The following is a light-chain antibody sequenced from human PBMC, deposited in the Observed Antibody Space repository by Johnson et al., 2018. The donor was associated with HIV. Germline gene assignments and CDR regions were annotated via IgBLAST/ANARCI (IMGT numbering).Light chain of an antibody. J-gene: IGLJ1*01. V-gene: IGLV1-51*01. CDR2: DNN. Sequence: QSVLTQPPSVSAAPGQKVTISCSGSSSNIGNNYVSWYQQLPRTAPKLLIYDNNKRPSGSPDRFSGSKSGTSATLDITGLHTGDEADYYCGTWDSSLSVSYVFGTGTKVTVL. CDR1: SSNIGNNY. CDR3: GTWDSSLSVSYV.